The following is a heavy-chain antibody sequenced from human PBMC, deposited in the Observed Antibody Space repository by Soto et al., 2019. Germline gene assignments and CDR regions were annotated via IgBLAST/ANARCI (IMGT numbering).Heavy chain of an antibody. CDR1: GFTFSTYG. CDR2: IWYDGNTK. J-gene: IGHJ6*02. V-gene: IGHV3-33*01. D-gene: IGHD6-19*01. Sequence: GGSLRLSCAASGFTFSTYGFNWVRQAPGKGLEWVAVIWYDGNTKYYADSVKGRFTISRDNSKNTLYLQMNSLTAEDTAVYYCARPLVAPVAGPYYYGMDVWGQGTTVTVSS. CDR3: ARPLVAPVAGPYYYGMDV.